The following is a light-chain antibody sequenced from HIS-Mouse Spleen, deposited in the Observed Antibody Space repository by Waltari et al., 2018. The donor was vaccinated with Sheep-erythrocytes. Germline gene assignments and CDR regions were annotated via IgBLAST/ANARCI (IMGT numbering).Light chain of an antibody. V-gene: IGLV2-11*01. Sequence: QSALTQPRSVSGSPGQSVPISCTGTSSDVGGYNYVSWYQQHPGKAPKLMLYDVSKRPSGAPDRFSGSKSGNTASLTISGLQAEDEADYYCCSYAGSYNHVFATGTKVTVL. CDR1: SSDVGGYNY. CDR3: CSYAGSYNHV. J-gene: IGLJ1*01. CDR2: DVS.